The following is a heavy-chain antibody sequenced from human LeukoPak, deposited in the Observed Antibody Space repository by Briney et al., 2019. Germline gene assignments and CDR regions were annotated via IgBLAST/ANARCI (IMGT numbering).Heavy chain of an antibody. D-gene: IGHD3-22*01. CDR1: GGSISSYY. J-gene: IGHJ4*02. CDR2: IYYSGST. V-gene: IGHV4-59*01. CDR3: ARQIPTPKTYYYDSSGYYYFDY. Sequence: PSETLSLTCTVSGGSISSYYWSWIRQPPGKGLEWIGYIYYSGSTNYNPSLKSRVTISVDTSKNQFSLKLSSVTAADTAVYYCARQIPTPKTYYYDSSGYYYFDYWGQGTLVTVSS.